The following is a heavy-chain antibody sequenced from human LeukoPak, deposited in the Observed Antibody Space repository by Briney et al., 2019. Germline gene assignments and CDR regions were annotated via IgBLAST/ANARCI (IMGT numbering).Heavy chain of an antibody. D-gene: IGHD3-16*01. V-gene: IGHV3-23*01. J-gene: IGHJ4*02. CDR1: GLTFSSNA. CDR2: ISGSGADT. Sequence: PGGSLRLSCAASGLTFSSNAMSWVRQAPGKGLEWVSAISGSGADTYYADSVRGRFIISRDNSKNTLYLQMSSLRAEDTAVYYCAKEMTSIITVDYWGQGTLVTVSS. CDR3: AKEMTSIITVDY.